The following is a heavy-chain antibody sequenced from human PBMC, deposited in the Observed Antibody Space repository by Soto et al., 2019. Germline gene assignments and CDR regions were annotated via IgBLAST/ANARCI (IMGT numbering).Heavy chain of an antibody. D-gene: IGHD3-16*01. J-gene: IGHJ6*02. CDR2: ISTSGSTT. V-gene: IGHV3-11*01. CDR1: GFTFSDYY. CDR3: ARSLPGRFRGLVQEPRGIWDV. Sequence: GGSLSLSCAASGFTFSDYYMSWIRQVPGKGLEWVSYISTSGSTTYYPDSVKGRFTISRDNAKNSLDLQMSSLRVEDTAMYYCARSLPGRFRGLVQEPRGIWDVWGQGTTVTVSS.